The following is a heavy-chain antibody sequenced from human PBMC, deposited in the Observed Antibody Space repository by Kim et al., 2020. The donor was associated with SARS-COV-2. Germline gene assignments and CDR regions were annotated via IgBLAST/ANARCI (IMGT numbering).Heavy chain of an antibody. D-gene: IGHD6-13*01. CDR3: AKFHDGYSSSPRGAFDI. Sequence: GGSLRLSCAASGFTFSSYAMSWVRQAPGKGLEWVSAISGSGGSTYYADSVKGRFTISRDNSKNTLYLQMNSLRAEDTAVYYCAKFHDGYSSSPRGAFDIWGQGTMVTVSS. J-gene: IGHJ3*02. CDR2: ISGSGGST. V-gene: IGHV3-23*01. CDR1: GFTFSSYA.